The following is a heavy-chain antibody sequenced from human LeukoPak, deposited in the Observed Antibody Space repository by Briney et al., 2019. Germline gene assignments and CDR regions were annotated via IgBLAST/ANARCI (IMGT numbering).Heavy chain of an antibody. J-gene: IGHJ4*02. CDR2: SGSGGNT. CDR1: GFTFSNYW. CDR3: AGGYYDSFGGY. D-gene: IGHD3-22*01. Sequence: PGGSLRLSCAASGFTFSNYWMSWVRQAPGKGLEWVSASGSGGNTYYADSVKGRFTIARDNSKNTLYLEMSSLRAEDTAVYYCAGGYYDSFGGYWGQGTLVTVSS. V-gene: IGHV3-23*01.